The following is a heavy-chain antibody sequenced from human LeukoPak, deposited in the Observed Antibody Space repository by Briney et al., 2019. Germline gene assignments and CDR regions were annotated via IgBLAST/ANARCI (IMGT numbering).Heavy chain of an antibody. CDR3: ARGFYGSGSQFDY. Sequence: PSETLSLTCAVYAGSFSGYYWSWIRQPPGKGLEWIGEINHSGSTNYNPSLKSRVTISVDTSKNQLSLKLSSVTAADTAVYYCARGFYGSGSQFDYWGQGTLVTVSS. V-gene: IGHV4-34*01. D-gene: IGHD3-10*01. J-gene: IGHJ4*02. CDR2: INHSGST. CDR1: AGSFSGYY.